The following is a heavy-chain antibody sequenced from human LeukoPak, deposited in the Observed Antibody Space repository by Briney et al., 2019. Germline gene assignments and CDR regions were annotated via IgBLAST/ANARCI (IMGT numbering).Heavy chain of an antibody. CDR3: ARGPYKYDGSGAFDI. Sequence: PSETLSLTCTVSGGSISSSSYYWGWIRQPPGKGLEWIGSMYYSGSTYYNPSLKSRVTISVDTSKNQFSLKLTSVTAADTAVYYCARGPYKYDGSGAFDIWGQGTMVTVSS. CDR1: GGSISSSSYY. V-gene: IGHV4-39*07. J-gene: IGHJ3*02. D-gene: IGHD3-22*01. CDR2: MYYSGST.